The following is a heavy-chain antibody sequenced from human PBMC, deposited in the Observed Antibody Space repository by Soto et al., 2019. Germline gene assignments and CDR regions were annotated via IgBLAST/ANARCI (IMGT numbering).Heavy chain of an antibody. CDR3: ARGITMVRGVPNYYYGMDV. D-gene: IGHD3-10*01. J-gene: IGHJ6*04. CDR1: GGSFSGYY. V-gene: IGHV4-34*01. Sequence: SQTLSLTCAVYGGSFSGYYWSWIRQPPGKGLEWIGEINHSGSTNYNPSLKSRVTISVDTSKNQFSLKLSSVTAADTAVYYCARGITMVRGVPNYYYGMDVCGEGTTVTVSS. CDR2: INHSGST.